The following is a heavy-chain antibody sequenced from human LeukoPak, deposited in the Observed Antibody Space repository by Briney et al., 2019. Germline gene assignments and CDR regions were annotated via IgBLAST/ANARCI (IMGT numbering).Heavy chain of an antibody. Sequence: ASVKVSCKASGGTFSSYAINWVRQAPGQGLEWMGGIIPIFGTANYAQKFQGRVTITADKSTSTAYMELSSLRSEDTAVYYCARTYYDILTGYPAYFDYWGQGTLVTVSS. CDR1: GGTFSSYA. CDR2: IIPIFGTA. CDR3: ARTYYDILTGYPAYFDY. D-gene: IGHD3-9*01. V-gene: IGHV1-69*06. J-gene: IGHJ4*02.